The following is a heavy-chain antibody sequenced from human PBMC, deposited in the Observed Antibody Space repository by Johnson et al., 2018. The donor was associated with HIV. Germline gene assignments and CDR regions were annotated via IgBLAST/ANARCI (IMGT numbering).Heavy chain of an antibody. J-gene: IGHJ3*02. D-gene: IGHD3-22*01. V-gene: IGHV3-11*04. CDR1: GFTFSDYY. CDR2: ISSSGSTI. Sequence: VKLLESGGGLVQPGGSLRLSCAASGFTFSDYYINWIRQAPGKGLEWVSYISSSGSTIYYADSVKGRFTISRDNAKNSLYLQMNSLRAEDTALYYCARGRADSSGYYRLHAFDIWAQGTMVTVSS. CDR3: ARGRADSSGYYRLHAFDI.